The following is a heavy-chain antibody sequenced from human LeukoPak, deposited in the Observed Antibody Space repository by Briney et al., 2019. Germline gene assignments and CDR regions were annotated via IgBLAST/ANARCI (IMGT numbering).Heavy chain of an antibody. Sequence: GRSLRLSCAASEITFGDYTMHWVREAPGKGLEWVALILYDGSNKYYADSVKGRFTISRDNSKNTLYLQMNSLRAEDTAVYYCARDPGIVGATTYYFDYWGRGTLVTVSS. V-gene: IGHV3-30-3*01. CDR1: EITFGDYT. J-gene: IGHJ4*02. D-gene: IGHD1-26*01. CDR2: ILYDGSNK. CDR3: ARDPGIVGATTYYFDY.